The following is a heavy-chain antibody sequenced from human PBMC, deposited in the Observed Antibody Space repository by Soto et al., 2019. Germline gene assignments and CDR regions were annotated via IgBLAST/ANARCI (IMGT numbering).Heavy chain of an antibody. CDR3: TSVPPPPPTTPPHSSGWARTYYYYYGMDV. D-gene: IGHD6-19*01. J-gene: IGHJ6*02. CDR1: GFTFGDYC. V-gene: IGHV3-49*03. Sequence: PGGSLILSCTASGFTFGDYCMSWFRQAPGKGLEWVGFIRSKAYGGTTEYAASVKGRFTISRDDSKSIAYLQMNSLKTEDTAVYYCTSVPPPPPTTPPHSSGWARTYYYYYGMDVWGQGTTVTVSS. CDR2: IRSKAYGGTT.